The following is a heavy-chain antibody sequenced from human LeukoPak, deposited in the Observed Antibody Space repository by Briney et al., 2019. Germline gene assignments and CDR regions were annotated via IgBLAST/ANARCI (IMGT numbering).Heavy chain of an antibody. CDR2: IYYSGST. V-gene: IGHV4-39*07. Sequence: SETLSLTCTVSGGSISSSSYYWGWIRQPPGKGLEWIGSIYYSGSTYYNPSLKSRVTISVDTSKNQFSLKLSSVTAADTAVYYCARDRPQRRDILVVVAADYWGQGTLVTVSS. CDR3: ARDRPQRRDILVVVAADY. CDR1: GGSISSSSYY. D-gene: IGHD2-15*01. J-gene: IGHJ4*02.